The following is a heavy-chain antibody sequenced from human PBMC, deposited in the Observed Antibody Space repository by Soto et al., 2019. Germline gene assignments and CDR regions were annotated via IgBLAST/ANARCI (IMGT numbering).Heavy chain of an antibody. CDR2: ISGSGGST. Sequence: GGSLRLSCAASGFTFSSYAMSWVRQAPGKGLEWVSAISGSGGSTYYADSVKGRFTISRDNSKNTLYLQMNSLRAEDTAVYYCAKVLGGSWGGYYYGMDVWGQGTKVTV. CDR1: GFTFSSYA. V-gene: IGHV3-23*01. J-gene: IGHJ6*02. CDR3: AKVLGGSWGGYYYGMDV. D-gene: IGHD2-15*01.